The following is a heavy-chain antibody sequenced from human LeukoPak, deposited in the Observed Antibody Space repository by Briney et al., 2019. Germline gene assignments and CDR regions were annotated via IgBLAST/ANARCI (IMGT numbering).Heavy chain of an antibody. V-gene: IGHV3-7*01. CDR1: GFTFSSYW. CDR3: ARDFHYFDY. CDR2: IKQDGSEK. Sequence: PGGSLRLSCAVSGFTFSSYWMSWVRQAPGKGLEWVANIKQDGSEKYYVDSVEGRFTISRDNAKNSLYLQMNSLRAEDTAVYYCARDFHYFDYWGQGTLVTVSS. J-gene: IGHJ4*02.